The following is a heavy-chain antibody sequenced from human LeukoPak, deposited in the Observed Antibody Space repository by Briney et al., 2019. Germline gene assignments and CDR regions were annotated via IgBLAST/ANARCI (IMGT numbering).Heavy chain of an antibody. V-gene: IGHV3-48*03. CDR1: GFTFSSYE. CDR2: ISSSGSTI. Sequence: SGGSLRLSCAASGFTFSSYEMNWLRPAPGNGLEWVSYISSSGSTIYYADSVKGRFTISRDNAKNSLYLQMNSLRAEDTAVYYCARSSRGSSWYFGGQGTLVTVSS. CDR3: ARSSRGSSWYF. J-gene: IGHJ4*02. D-gene: IGHD6-13*01.